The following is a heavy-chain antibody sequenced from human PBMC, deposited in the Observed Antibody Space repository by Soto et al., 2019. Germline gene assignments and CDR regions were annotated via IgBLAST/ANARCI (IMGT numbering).Heavy chain of an antibody. CDR3: ARAGSYNCLRCAVPY. Sequence: QVQLVQSGAEVKEPGASVKVSCKASGYTFTTHGISWVRQAPGQGLEWMGWISANNGNTNFAQKFQDRVTMTTDTSKSTVHRELRSLTSDYPGVYCRARAGSYNCLRCAVPYLGQGTLVTVSS. CDR1: GYTFTTHG. D-gene: IGHD1-26*01. CDR2: ISANNGNT. J-gene: IGHJ4*02. V-gene: IGHV1-18*01.